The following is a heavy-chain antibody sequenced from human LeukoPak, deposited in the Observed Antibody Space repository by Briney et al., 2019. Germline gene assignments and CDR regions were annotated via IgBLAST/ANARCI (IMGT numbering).Heavy chain of an antibody. D-gene: IGHD3-22*01. CDR1: GGSISSYY. V-gene: IGHV4-59*01. CDR2: IYYSGST. Sequence: SETLSLTCTVSGGSISSYYWSWIRQPPGKGLEWIGYIYYSGSTNYNPSLKGRVTISVDTSKNQFSLKLSSVTAADTAVYYCARLLPGDYYYMDVWGKGTTVTVSS. CDR3: ARLLPGDYYYMDV. J-gene: IGHJ6*03.